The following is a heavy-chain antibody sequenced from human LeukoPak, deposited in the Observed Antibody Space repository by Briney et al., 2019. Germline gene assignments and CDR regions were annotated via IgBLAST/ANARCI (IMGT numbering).Heavy chain of an antibody. CDR3: ARHRDNSSGYCQH. J-gene: IGHJ4*02. CDR2: IIPIFGTA. D-gene: IGHD3-22*01. CDR1: GGTFSSYA. Sequence: GASVKVSCKASGGTFSSYAISWVRQAPGQGLEWMGRIIPIFGTANYAQKLQGRVTITTDESTSTAYMELSSLRSEDTAVYYCARHRDNSSGYCQHWGQGTLVSVSS. V-gene: IGHV1-69*05.